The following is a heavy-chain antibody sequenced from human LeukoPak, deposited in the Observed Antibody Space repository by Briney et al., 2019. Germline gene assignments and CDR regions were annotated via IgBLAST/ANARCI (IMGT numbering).Heavy chain of an antibody. D-gene: IGHD2-15*01. J-gene: IGHJ4*02. V-gene: IGHV1-18*04. CDR2: IGAYNGDT. Sequence: ASVKVSCKPSGYTFTSFGISWVPQALGQGLEWMGWIGAYNGDTNYAQKFQGRVTMPTDTSTSTAYMDLRSLRSDDTAVYYCTRDHCRGDNCPSFDYWGQGTLVTVSS. CDR3: TRDHCRGDNCPSFDY. CDR1: GYTFTSFG.